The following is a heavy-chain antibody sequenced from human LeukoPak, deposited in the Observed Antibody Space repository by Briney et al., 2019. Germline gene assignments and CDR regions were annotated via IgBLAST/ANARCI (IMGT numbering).Heavy chain of an antibody. Sequence: GGSLRLSCAASGFTFSSYWMTWVRQAPGKGQEWVANINKDGSEIYYGDSVKGRFTISRDNAKNSLYLQMNSLRAEDTAVYYCARPYYYSSGSLPYWGQGTLVTVSS. V-gene: IGHV3-7*01. CDR2: INKDGSEI. CDR3: ARPYYYSSGSLPY. CDR1: GFTFSSYW. D-gene: IGHD3-10*01. J-gene: IGHJ4*02.